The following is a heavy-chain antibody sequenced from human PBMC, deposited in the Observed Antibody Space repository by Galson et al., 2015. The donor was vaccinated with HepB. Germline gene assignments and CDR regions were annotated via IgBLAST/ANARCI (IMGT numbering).Heavy chain of an antibody. CDR3: ARGRMDTAKQKRVVAAHYTLDY. Sequence: SVKVSCKASGYTFTSYDINWVRQATGQGLEWMGWMNPNSGNTGYAQKFQGRVTMTRNTSISTAYMELSSLRSEDTAVYYCARGRMDTAKQKRVVAAHYTLDYWGQGTLVTVSS. J-gene: IGHJ4*02. CDR2: MNPNSGNT. D-gene: IGHD2-15*01. CDR1: GYTFTSYD. V-gene: IGHV1-8*01.